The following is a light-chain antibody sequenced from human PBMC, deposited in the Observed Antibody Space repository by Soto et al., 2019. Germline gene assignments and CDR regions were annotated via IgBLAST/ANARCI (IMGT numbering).Light chain of an antibody. V-gene: IGKV3-20*01. CDR2: GVF. Sequence: ETVLTQSPGTVSLSPGERATLSCTTSQSVRSNYLAWYQQKPGQAPRLLTYGVFSRATGIPDRFSGSGSGTDFDLTISGLEPEDSAVYYCQHYDGTPRTFGQGTKLEI. CDR3: QHYDGTPRT. J-gene: IGKJ2*01. CDR1: QSVRSNY.